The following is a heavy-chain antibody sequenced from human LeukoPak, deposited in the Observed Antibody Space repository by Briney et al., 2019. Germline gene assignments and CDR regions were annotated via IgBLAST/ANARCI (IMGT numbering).Heavy chain of an antibody. Sequence: GSLRLSCAASGFTVNSNYMSWIRQPPGKGLEWIGEINHSGSTNYNPSLKSRVTISVDTSKNQFSLKLSSVTAADTAVYYCARHVVLLWFGNNWFDPWGQGTLVTVSS. D-gene: IGHD3-10*01. V-gene: IGHV4-34*01. J-gene: IGHJ5*02. CDR3: ARHVVLLWFGNNWFDP. CDR2: INHSGST. CDR1: GFTVNSNY.